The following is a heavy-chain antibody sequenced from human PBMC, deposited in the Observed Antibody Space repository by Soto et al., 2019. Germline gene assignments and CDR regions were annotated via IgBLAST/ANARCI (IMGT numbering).Heavy chain of an antibody. J-gene: IGHJ6*02. CDR1: GGSISSYY. Sequence: QVQLQESGPGLVKPSETLSLTCTVSGGSISSYYWSWIRQPPGKGLEWIGYIYYSGSTNYNPSLKSRVTISVDTSNNQFSLKLSSVTAADTAVYYCARDYGDYEHYYYGMDVWGQGTTVTVSS. V-gene: IGHV4-59*01. D-gene: IGHD4-17*01. CDR3: ARDYGDYEHYYYGMDV. CDR2: IYYSGST.